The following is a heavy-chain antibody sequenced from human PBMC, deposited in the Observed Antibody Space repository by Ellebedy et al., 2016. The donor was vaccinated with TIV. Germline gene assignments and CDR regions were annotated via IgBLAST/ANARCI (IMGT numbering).Heavy chain of an antibody. J-gene: IGHJ4*02. CDR1: GGSIRSSSYY. CDR2: IYYSGST. CDR3: ARANYDILTGYYQKLYYFDY. Sequence: PSETLSLTCTVSGGSIRSSSYYWGWIRQPPGKGLEWIGSIYYSGSTYYNPSLKSRVTISVDTSKNQFSLKLSSVTAADTAVYYCARANYDILTGYYQKLYYFDYWGQGTLVTVSS. D-gene: IGHD3-9*01. V-gene: IGHV4-39*01.